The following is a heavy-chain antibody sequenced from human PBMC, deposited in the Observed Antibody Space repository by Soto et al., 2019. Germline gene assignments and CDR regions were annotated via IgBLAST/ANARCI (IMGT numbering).Heavy chain of an antibody. CDR3: ATLGGNLGAFDH. Sequence: EVQLVESGGGLVKPGGSLRLSCAASGFTFSNAWMSWVRQAPGKGLEWVGRIKSRADGGTADHAAPVKGRFAISRDDSKNTLYLQMNSLKTEDTAVYYCATLGGNLGAFDHWGQGTLVTVSS. V-gene: IGHV3-15*01. J-gene: IGHJ4*02. CDR1: GFTFSNAW. CDR2: IKSRADGGTA. D-gene: IGHD3-16*01.